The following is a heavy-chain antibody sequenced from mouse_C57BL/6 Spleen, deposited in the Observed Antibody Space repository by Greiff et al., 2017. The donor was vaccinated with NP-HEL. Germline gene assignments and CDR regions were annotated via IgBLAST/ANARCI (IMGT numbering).Heavy chain of an antibody. CDR3: ARLDYDYFDY. D-gene: IGHD2-4*01. J-gene: IGHJ2*01. CDR2: ISYDGSN. V-gene: IGHV3-6*01. Sequence: ESGPGLVKPSQSLSLTCSVTGYSITSGYYWNWIRQFPGNKLEWMGYISYDGSNNYNPSLKNRISIPRDTSKNQFFLKLNSVTTEHTATYYCARLDYDYFDYWGQGTTLTVSS. CDR1: GYSITSGYY.